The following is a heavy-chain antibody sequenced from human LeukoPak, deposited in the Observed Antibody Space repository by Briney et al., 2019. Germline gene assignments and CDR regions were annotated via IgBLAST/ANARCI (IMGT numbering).Heavy chain of an antibody. CDR2: INPKSGGT. CDR3: ARGGLANNDY. D-gene: IGHD6-19*01. CDR1: GYTFTGYY. V-gene: IGHV1-2*06. Sequence: ASVKVSCKASGYTFTGYYTHWVRQAPGQGLEWMGRINPKSGGTNYAQKFQGRVTLTRDTSISTAYMELRRLTSDDTAVYYCARGGLANNDYWGQGTLVTVSS. J-gene: IGHJ4*02.